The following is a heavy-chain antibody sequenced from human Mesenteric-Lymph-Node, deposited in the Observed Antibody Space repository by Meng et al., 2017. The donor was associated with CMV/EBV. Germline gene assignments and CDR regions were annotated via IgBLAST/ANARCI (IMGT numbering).Heavy chain of an antibody. V-gene: IGHV3-15*01. CDR2: IKSQSDGGTT. CDR1: NAW. J-gene: IGHJ4*02. CDR3: TTDPPRGYDFWSAYSHPDS. Sequence: NAWMNWVRQAPGKGLEWVGRIKSQSDGGTTDYAAPVKDRFAISRDDSRSTLYLQMSSLRTEDTAVYHCTTDPPRGYDFWSAYSHPDSWGQGTLVTVSS. D-gene: IGHD3-3*01.